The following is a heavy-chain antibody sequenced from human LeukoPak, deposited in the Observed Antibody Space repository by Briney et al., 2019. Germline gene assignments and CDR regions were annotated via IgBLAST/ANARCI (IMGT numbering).Heavy chain of an antibody. D-gene: IGHD5-12*01. CDR1: GFTFSSYG. Sequence: PGGSLRLSCAASGFTFSSYGMYWVRQAPGKGLEWVSSISSSSSYIYYADSVKGRFTISRDNAKNSLYLQMNSLRAEDTAVYYCARRSPGGYSGPDLLANYWGQGTLVTVSS. CDR3: ARRSPGGYSGPDLLANY. V-gene: IGHV3-21*01. J-gene: IGHJ4*02. CDR2: ISSSSSYI.